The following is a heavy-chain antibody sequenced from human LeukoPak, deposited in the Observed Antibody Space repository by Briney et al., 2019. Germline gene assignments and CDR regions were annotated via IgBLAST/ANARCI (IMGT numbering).Heavy chain of an antibody. Sequence: PGGSLRLSCAASGFTFYSYAITWFPQPPGKGLEWSPVISGSSSRVLYADSVKGRFTISRDNSKNTLYLQMNSLRAEDTALYYCAKDYYDTSGSTHFFDYWGQGTLVTVSS. CDR2: ISGSSSRV. V-gene: IGHV3-23*01. CDR3: AKDYYDTSGSTHFFDY. D-gene: IGHD3-22*01. J-gene: IGHJ4*02. CDR1: GFTFYSYA.